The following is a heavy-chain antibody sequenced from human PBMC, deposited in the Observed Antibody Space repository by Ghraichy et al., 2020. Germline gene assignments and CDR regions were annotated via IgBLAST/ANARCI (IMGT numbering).Heavy chain of an antibody. CDR3: AHRPSIAAGPPFDY. V-gene: IGHV2-5*01. CDR2: IYWNDDK. D-gene: IGHD6-13*01. CDR1: GFSLSTSGVG. J-gene: IGHJ4*02. Sequence: SGPTLVKPTQTLTLTCTFSGFSLSTSGVGVGWIRQPPGKALEWLALIYWNDDKRYSPSLKSRLTITKDTSKNQVVLTMTNMDPVDTATYYCAHRPSIAAGPPFDYWGQGTLVTVSS.